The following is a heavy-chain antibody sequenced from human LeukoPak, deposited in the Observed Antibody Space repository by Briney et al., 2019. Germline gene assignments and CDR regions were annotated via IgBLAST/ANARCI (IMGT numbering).Heavy chain of an antibody. CDR1: GFTFSSYW. CDR2: IKQDGSEK. D-gene: IGHD3-22*01. J-gene: IGHJ4*02. V-gene: IGHV3-7*01. Sequence: PGGSLRLSCAASGFTFSSYWMSWVRQAPGKGLEWVANIKQDGSEKYYVDSVKGRFTISRDNAENSLYLQMNSLRAEDTAVYYCARDQGTYYYDSSGFRYFDYWGQGTLVTVSS. CDR3: ARDQGTYYYDSSGFRYFDY.